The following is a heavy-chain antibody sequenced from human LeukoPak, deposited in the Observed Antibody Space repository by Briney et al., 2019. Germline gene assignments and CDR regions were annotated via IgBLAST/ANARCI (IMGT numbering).Heavy chain of an antibody. CDR3: ASDHPNTAMAIDY. V-gene: IGHV4-39*01. CDR1: GGSISSSSYY. CDR2: IYYSGST. Sequence: SETLSLTCTVSGGSISSSSYYWGWIRQPPGKGLEWIGSIYYSGSTYCNPSLKSRVTISVDTSKNQFSLKLSSVTAADTAVYYCASDHPNTAMAIDYWGQGTLVTVSS. D-gene: IGHD5-18*01. J-gene: IGHJ4*02.